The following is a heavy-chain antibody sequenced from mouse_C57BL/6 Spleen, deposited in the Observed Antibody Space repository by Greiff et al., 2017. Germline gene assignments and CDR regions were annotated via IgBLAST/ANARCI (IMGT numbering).Heavy chain of an antibody. CDR3: ARGGDRYAMDY. Sequence: EVQVVESGGGLVKPGGSLKLSCAASGFTFSSYAMSWVRQTPEKRLEWVATISDGGSYTYYPDNVKGRFTISGDNAKNNLYLQMSHLKSEDTAIYYGARGGDRYAMDYWGQGTSVTVSS. V-gene: IGHV5-4*01. CDR2: ISDGGSYT. J-gene: IGHJ4*01. D-gene: IGHD3-3*01. CDR1: GFTFSSYA.